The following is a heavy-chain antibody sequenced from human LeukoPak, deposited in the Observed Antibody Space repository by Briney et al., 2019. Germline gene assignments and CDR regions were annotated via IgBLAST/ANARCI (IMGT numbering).Heavy chain of an antibody. D-gene: IGHD4-17*01. CDR2: IYYSGST. V-gene: IGHV4-30-4*08. CDR1: GGSISSGDYY. Sequence: PSETLALTCTVSGGSISSGDYYWSWIRQAPGKGLEWIGYIYYSGSTYYNPSLKSRVTISVDTSKNQFSLKLSSVTAADTAVYYCARGKDYGDYERYFDLWGRGTLVTVSS. J-gene: IGHJ2*01. CDR3: ARGKDYGDYERYFDL.